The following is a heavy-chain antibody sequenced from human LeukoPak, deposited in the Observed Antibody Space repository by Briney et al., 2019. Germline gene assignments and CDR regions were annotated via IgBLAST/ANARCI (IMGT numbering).Heavy chain of an antibody. CDR3: ARFMIREVTADNGFDP. V-gene: IGHV3-11*01. CDR1: GFTFSGFY. Sequence: GGSLRLSCAASGFTFSGFYMTWIRQAPGKGLEWVSYISSSGSIIYYTDSVKGRFTISRDNAKNSLSLQMNSLRAEDTAVYYCARFMIREVTADNGFDPWGQGTLVTVSS. CDR2: ISSSGSII. J-gene: IGHJ5*02. D-gene: IGHD3-10*01.